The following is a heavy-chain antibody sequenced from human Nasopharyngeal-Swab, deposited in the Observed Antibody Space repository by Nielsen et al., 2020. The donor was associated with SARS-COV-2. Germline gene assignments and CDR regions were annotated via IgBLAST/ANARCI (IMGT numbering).Heavy chain of an antibody. CDR3: ARQPSMVHYYYYGMDV. V-gene: IGHV4-39*01. CDR2: IYYSGST. J-gene: IGHJ6*02. Sequence: PGKGLEWIGSIYYSGSTYYNPSLKSRVTISVDTSKNQFSLKLSSVTAADTAVYYCARQPSMVHYYYYGMDVWGQGTTVTVSS. D-gene: IGHD4/OR15-4a*01.